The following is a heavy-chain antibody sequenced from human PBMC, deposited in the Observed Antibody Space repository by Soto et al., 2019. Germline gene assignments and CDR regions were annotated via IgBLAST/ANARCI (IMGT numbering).Heavy chain of an antibody. V-gene: IGHV3-73*01. CDR1: GFTFSGSA. D-gene: IGHD1-26*01. Sequence: GGSLRLSCAASGFTFSGSAMHWVRQASGKGLEWVGRIRSKANSYATAYAASVKGRFTISRDDSKNTAYLQMNSLKTEDTAVYYCTREIVGAVYYYYYGMDVWGQGTTVTVSS. CDR2: IRSKANSYAT. J-gene: IGHJ6*02. CDR3: TREIVGAVYYYYYGMDV.